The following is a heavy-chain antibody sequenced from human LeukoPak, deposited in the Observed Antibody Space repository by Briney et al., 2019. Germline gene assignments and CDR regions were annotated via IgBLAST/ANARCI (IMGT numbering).Heavy chain of an antibody. Sequence: ASVTVSCTASGYTFTSYGISWVRPAPGQGLEWMGWISAYNGNTNYAQKLQGRVTMTTDTSTSTAYMELRSLRSDDTAVYYCAREANPPLRYFDWLSSAWYFDYWGQGTLVTVSS. D-gene: IGHD3-9*01. CDR2: ISAYNGNT. J-gene: IGHJ4*02. V-gene: IGHV1-18*01. CDR3: AREANPPLRYFDWLSSAWYFDY. CDR1: GYTFTSYG.